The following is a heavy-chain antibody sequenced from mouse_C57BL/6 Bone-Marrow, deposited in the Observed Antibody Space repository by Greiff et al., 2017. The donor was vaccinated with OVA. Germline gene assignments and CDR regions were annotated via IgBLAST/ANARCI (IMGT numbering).Heavy chain of an antibody. V-gene: IGHV2-9-1*01. CDR1: GFSLTSYA. D-gene: IGHD2-2*01. J-gene: IGHJ2*01. Sequence: VQLQQSGPGLVAPSQSLSIPCTVSGFSLTSYAISWVRQPPGKGLEWLGVIWTGGGTNYNSALKSRLSISKDNSKSQVFLKMNSLQTDDTARYYCARNSIYYGYDGGFDYWGQGTTLTVSS. CDR3: ARNSIYYGYDGGFDY. CDR2: IWTGGGT.